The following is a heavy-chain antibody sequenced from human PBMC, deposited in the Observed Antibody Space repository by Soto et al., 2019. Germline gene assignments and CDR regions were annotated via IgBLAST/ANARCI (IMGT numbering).Heavy chain of an antibody. CDR3: ARGGPAFGVVTSVVY. Sequence: PSETLSLTCTVSGGSISSGDYYWSWIRQPPGKGLEWIGYIYYSGSTYYNPSLKSRVTISVDTSKNQFSLKLSSVTAADTAVYYCARGGPAFGVVTSVVYWGQATLVTVSS. J-gene: IGHJ4*02. V-gene: IGHV4-30-4*01. D-gene: IGHD3-3*01. CDR2: IYYSGST. CDR1: GGSISSGDYY.